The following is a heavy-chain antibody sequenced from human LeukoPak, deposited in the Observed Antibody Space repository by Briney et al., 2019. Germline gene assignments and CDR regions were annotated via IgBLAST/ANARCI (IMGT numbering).Heavy chain of an antibody. CDR1: EFTFSTYA. Sequence: GGSLRLSCAASEFTFSTYAMSWVCQAPGKGLEWVSGISGSGGSTYYADSVKGRFTISRDNSKNTLYLQMNSLRAEDTAVYYCAKECQAVADTEEFDFWGQGTLVTVSS. CDR3: AKECQAVADTEEFDF. D-gene: IGHD6-19*01. J-gene: IGHJ4*02. V-gene: IGHV3-23*01. CDR2: ISGSGGST.